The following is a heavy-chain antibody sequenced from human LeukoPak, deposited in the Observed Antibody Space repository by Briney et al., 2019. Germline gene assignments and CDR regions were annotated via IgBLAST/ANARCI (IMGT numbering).Heavy chain of an antibody. CDR3: ARDGFAIGGSLRDY. Sequence: GGSLRLSCAASGFTFSSYAMHWVRQAPGKGLEYVSAISSNGGSTYYANSVKGRFTISRDNSKNTLYLQMGSLRAEDMAVYYCARDGFAIGGSLRDYWGQGTLVTVSS. CDR2: ISSNGGST. V-gene: IGHV3-64*01. D-gene: IGHD3-10*01. CDR1: GFTFSSYA. J-gene: IGHJ4*02.